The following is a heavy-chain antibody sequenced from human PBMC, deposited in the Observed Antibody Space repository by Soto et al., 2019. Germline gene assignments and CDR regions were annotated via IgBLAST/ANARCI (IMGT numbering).Heavy chain of an antibody. J-gene: IGHJ6*02. V-gene: IGHV3-33*01. CDR3: ARDYCSSTSCYALYGMDV. D-gene: IGHD2-2*01. CDR1: GFTFSSYG. CDR2: IWYDGSNK. Sequence: QVQLVESGGGVVQPGRSLRLSCAASGFTFSSYGMHWVRQAPGKGLEWVAVIWYDGSNKYYADSVKGRFTLSRDNSKNTLYLQMNSLRAEDTAVYYCARDYCSSTSCYALYGMDVWGQGTTVTVSS.